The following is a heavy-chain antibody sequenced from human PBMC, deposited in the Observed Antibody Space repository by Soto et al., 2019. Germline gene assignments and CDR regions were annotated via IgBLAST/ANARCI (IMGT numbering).Heavy chain of an antibody. V-gene: IGHV4-59*01. D-gene: IGHD3-3*01. CDR2: IYYSGST. J-gene: IGHJ5*02. CDR3: ASTIFGGNWFDP. CDR1: GGSISSYY. Sequence: XGTLALTCTVSGGSISSYYWSWIRQPPGKGLEWIGYIYYSGSTNYNPSLKSRVTISVDTSKNQFSLKLSSVTAADTAVYYCASTIFGGNWFDPWGQGTLVTVSS.